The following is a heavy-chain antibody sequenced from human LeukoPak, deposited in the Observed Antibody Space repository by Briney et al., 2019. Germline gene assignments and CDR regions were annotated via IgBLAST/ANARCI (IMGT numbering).Heavy chain of an antibody. J-gene: IGHJ4*02. CDR1: GFTFSSYA. CDR3: VKDSSKSYYSTKSEYFDY. CDR2: ISYDGSNK. V-gene: IGHV3-30-3*01. D-gene: IGHD2-8*01. Sequence: GSLRLSCAASGFTFSSYAMHWVRQAPGKGLEWVAVISYDGSNKYYADSVKGRFTISRDNSKNTLYLQMNSLRAEDTAVYHCVKDSSKSYYSTKSEYFDYWGRGTLVTVSS.